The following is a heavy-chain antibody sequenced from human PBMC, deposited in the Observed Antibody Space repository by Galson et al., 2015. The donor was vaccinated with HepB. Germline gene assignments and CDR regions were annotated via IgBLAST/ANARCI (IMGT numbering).Heavy chain of an antibody. D-gene: IGHD4-17*01. V-gene: IGHV3-23*01. Sequence: LRISCAASGFIFSSYAMSWVRQAPGKGLEWVSGISGSGGSTFYADSVQGRFTISRDNSKTTLFLQVNSLRAEDTAIYYSARDWTTTWSDAFDIWGQGTMVTVSS. J-gene: IGHJ3*02. CDR3: ARDWTTTWSDAFDI. CDR1: GFIFSSYA. CDR2: ISGSGGST.